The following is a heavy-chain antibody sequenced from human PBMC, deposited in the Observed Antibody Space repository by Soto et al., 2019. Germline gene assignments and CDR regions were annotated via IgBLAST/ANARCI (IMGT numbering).Heavy chain of an antibody. CDR3: ARGPQCSGWRGKWFDA. J-gene: IGHJ5*02. Sequence: QVQLVQSGAEVKKPGASVKVSCKAAGYTFTNYGISWVRQAPGQGLEWMGWIVTYNGNTQSTQKLQGRVTMTTDTSTSTADRELRSLRSDDTAVYYCARGPQCSGWRGKWFDAWGQGTMVTVSS. D-gene: IGHD6-19*01. V-gene: IGHV1-18*01. CDR2: IVTYNGNT. CDR1: GYTFTNYG.